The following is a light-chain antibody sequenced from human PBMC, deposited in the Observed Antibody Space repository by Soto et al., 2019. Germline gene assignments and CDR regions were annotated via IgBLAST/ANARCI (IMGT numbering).Light chain of an antibody. V-gene: IGKV3-15*01. Sequence: EIVMTQSPVTLSVSPGERATLSCRASQSVSTNLAWYQQKPGQAPRLLIYSASTGATGIPARFSASGSGTEFTLTISSLLSEDFAVYYCQQYNSWPLTFGGGTKVEIK. CDR3: QQYNSWPLT. CDR2: SAS. CDR1: QSVSTN. J-gene: IGKJ4*01.